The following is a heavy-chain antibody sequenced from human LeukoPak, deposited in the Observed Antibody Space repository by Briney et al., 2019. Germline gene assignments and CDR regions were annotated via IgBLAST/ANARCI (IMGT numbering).Heavy chain of an antibody. V-gene: IGHV3-23*01. D-gene: IGHD6-6*01. J-gene: IGHJ5*02. CDR1: GFTFSSYA. Sequence: GGSLRLSCAASGFTFSSYAMSWVRQAPGKGLEWVSAISGSGGSTYYADSVKGRFTISRDNSKNTLYLQMNSLRAEDTAVYYCAKDLKYSSSSGWFDPWGQGTLVTVSS. CDR3: AKDLKYSSSSGWFDP. CDR2: ISGSGGST.